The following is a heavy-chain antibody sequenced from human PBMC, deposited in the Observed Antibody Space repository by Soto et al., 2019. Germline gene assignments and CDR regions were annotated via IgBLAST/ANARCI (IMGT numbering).Heavy chain of an antibody. J-gene: IGHJ1*01. CDR2: INTYDGNT. CDR1: GYTFTSYG. Sequence: EASVKVSCKASGYTFTSYGINWVRQAPGQGLEWMGWINTYDGNTNHAQKFQGRVTMTTDTSTSTAYMELRSLSSVTAADTAVYYCARNYHAAGNAEYFQHWGQGTLVTVSS. V-gene: IGHV1-18*01. D-gene: IGHD1-1*01. CDR3: ARNYHAAGNAEYFQH.